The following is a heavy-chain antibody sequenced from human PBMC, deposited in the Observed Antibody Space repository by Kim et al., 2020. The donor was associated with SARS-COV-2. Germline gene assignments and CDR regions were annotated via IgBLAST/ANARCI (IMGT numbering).Heavy chain of an antibody. J-gene: IGHJ4*02. CDR1: GFTFSSYA. V-gene: IGHV3-64D*09. CDR2: ISSNGGSK. D-gene: IGHD4-17*01. Sequence: GGSLRLSCSASGFTFSSYAMHWVRQAPGKGLEDVSAISSNGGSKYYADSVKGRFTISRDNSKNTLYLQMSSLRAEDTAVYYCVKGITTVTTPSYWGQGTLVTVSS. CDR3: VKGITTVTTPSY.